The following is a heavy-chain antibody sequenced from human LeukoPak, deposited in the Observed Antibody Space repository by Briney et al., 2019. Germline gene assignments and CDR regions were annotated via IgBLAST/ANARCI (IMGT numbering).Heavy chain of an antibody. D-gene: IGHD6-13*01. CDR2: ISGSGGST. Sequence: GGSLRHSCAASGFTFSSYAMSWVRQAPGKGLEWVSAISGSGGSTYYADSVKGRFTISRDNSKNTLYLQMNSLRAEDTAVYYCANWDHSSSHLDYWGQGTLVTVSS. CDR1: GFTFSSYA. CDR3: ANWDHSSSHLDY. J-gene: IGHJ4*02. V-gene: IGHV3-23*01.